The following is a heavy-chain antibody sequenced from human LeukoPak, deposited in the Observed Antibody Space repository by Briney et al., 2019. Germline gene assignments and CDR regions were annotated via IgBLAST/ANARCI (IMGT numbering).Heavy chain of an antibody. J-gene: IGHJ5*02. V-gene: IGHV1-69-2*01. D-gene: IGHD3-3*01. CDR3: ATITTIFGVVTPTNWFDP. CDR2: VDPEDGET. Sequence: GASVKVSCKASGYTFTDYYMHWVQQAPGKGLEWMGRVDPEDGETIYAEKFQGRVTITADTSTDTAYMELSSLRSEDTAVYYCATITTIFGVVTPTNWFDPWGQGTLVTVSS. CDR1: GYTFTDYY.